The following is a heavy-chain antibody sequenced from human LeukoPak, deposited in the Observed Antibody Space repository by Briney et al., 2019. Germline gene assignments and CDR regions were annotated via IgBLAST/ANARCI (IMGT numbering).Heavy chain of an antibody. CDR2: IKQDGGEK. D-gene: IGHD6-6*01. V-gene: IGHV3-7*03. J-gene: IGHJ4*02. CDR3: AKDSSSWIY. CDR1: GFSFSSYW. Sequence: GGSLRLSCAASGFSFSSYWMTWVRQAPGKGLEWVANIKQDGGEKNYVDSVKGRFTISRDNAKRSLYLQMSSLRTEDTAVYYCAKDSSSWIYWGQGTLVTVSS.